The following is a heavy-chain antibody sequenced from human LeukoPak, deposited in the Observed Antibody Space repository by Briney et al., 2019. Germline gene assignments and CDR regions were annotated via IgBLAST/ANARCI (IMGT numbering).Heavy chain of an antibody. Sequence: SETLSLTCTVSGYSISSGYYWGWIRQPPGKGLEWIGSIYHSGSTYYNPSLKSRVTISVDTSKNQFSLKLSSVTAADTAVYYCARELEQNWFDPWGQGTLVTVSS. V-gene: IGHV4-38-2*02. J-gene: IGHJ5*02. CDR2: IYHSGST. CDR1: GYSISSGYY. D-gene: IGHD1/OR15-1a*01. CDR3: ARELEQNWFDP.